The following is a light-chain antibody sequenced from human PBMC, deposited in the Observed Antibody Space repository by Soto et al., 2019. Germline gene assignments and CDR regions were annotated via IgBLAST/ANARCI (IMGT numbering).Light chain of an antibody. CDR1: ESFANTY. CDR2: GAS. J-gene: IGKJ4*01. CDR3: QQYGSSPLT. V-gene: IGKV3-20*01. Sequence: EIVLTQSPGTLSLSPGERATLSCRASESFANTYLAWYQQKPGQAPRLLIYGASSRATGIPDRFSGSVSGTDYTLTISRLEPEDSAVYYCQQYGSSPLTFGGGTKVEI.